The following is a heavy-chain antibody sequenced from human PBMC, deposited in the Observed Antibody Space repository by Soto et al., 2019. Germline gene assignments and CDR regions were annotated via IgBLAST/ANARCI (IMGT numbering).Heavy chain of an antibody. CDR3: ARVLKSSGWDNDVFDI. J-gene: IGHJ3*02. Sequence: PGGSLRLSCAAPGFTSSSYNMNWVRQAPGKGLEWVSPISSSSSYIYYADSVKGRFTISRDNAKNTMYLQMNSLRVEDTAVYYCARVLKSSGWDNDVFDIWGQGTVVTVSS. D-gene: IGHD6-19*01. CDR2: ISSSSSYI. V-gene: IGHV3-21*01. CDR1: GFTSSSYN.